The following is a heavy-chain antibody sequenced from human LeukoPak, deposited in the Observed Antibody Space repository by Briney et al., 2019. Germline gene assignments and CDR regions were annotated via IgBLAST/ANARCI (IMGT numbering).Heavy chain of an antibody. J-gene: IGHJ5*02. D-gene: IGHD3-3*01. Sequence: GASVKVSCKASGYTFTSYDINWVRQATGQGLEGMGWMNPNSGNTGYAQKFQGRVTMTRNTSISTAYMELSSLRSEDTAVYYCARGGVITIFGVVIGGSWSDPWGQGTLVTVSS. V-gene: IGHV1-8*01. CDR2: MNPNSGNT. CDR1: GYTFTSYD. CDR3: ARGGVITIFGVVIGGSWSDP.